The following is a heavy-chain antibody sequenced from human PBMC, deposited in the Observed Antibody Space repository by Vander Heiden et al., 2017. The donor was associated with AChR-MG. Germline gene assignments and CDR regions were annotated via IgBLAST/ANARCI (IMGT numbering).Heavy chain of an antibody. Sequence: QVQLVESGGGVVQPGGSLRLPCAASGCTFSSYGMHWVRQAPGKGLEWVAFIRYDGSNKYYADSVKGRFTISRDNSKNTLYLQMNSLRAEDTAVYYCAKAYCGGDCYSGQYFQHWGQGTLVTVSS. CDR1: GCTFSSYG. CDR3: AKAYCGGDCYSGQYFQH. V-gene: IGHV3-30*02. CDR2: IRYDGSNK. J-gene: IGHJ1*01. D-gene: IGHD2-21*02.